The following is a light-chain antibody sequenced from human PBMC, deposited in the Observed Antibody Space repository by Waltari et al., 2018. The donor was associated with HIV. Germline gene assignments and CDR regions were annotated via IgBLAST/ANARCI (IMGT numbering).Light chain of an antibody. V-gene: IGLV3-25*03. CDR1: ALPKKY. CDR2: KDN. Sequence: SYELTQPPSVSVSPGPTARTTCCGEALPKKYDYWYSQKSGKAPVLVIYKDNERPSGIPERFSGSNSGTTVTLTINGVQTEDEADYYCQSADSTGTYPDVFGPGTKVTVL. CDR3: QSADSTGTYPDV. J-gene: IGLJ1*01.